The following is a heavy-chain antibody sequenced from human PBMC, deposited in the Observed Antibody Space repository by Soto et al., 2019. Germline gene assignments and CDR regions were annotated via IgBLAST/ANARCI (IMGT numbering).Heavy chain of an antibody. V-gene: IGHV3-74*02. CDR3: ARGDCVGGTCYSLAGSFYYYMDV. CDR2: ITRDGSVS. CDR1: GFTFSNYW. Sequence: EVQLVESGGGLVQPGGSLRLSCAASGFTFSNYWMYWVRQAPGKGLEWLSRITRDGSVSSYADSVKGRLTSSRDNVNNTLYLQMDSLRAADTAVYYCARGDCVGGTCYSLAGSFYYYMDVWGKGTTVTVFS. D-gene: IGHD2-15*01. J-gene: IGHJ6*03.